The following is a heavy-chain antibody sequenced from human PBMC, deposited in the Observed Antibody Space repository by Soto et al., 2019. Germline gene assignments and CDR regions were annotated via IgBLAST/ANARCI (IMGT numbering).Heavy chain of an antibody. CDR1: GFTLSSHW. CDR3: ARANVDTSVVNEYYFDY. Sequence: GGSLRLSCAASGFTLSSHWMHWVRQAPGKGLVWVSRINGDGSITTYGDSVKGRFTISRDNAKNSLYLQMNSLRADDTAVYYCARANVDTSVVNEYYFDYWGQGTLVPVSS. D-gene: IGHD5-18*01. J-gene: IGHJ4*02. CDR2: INGDGSIT. V-gene: IGHV3-74*01.